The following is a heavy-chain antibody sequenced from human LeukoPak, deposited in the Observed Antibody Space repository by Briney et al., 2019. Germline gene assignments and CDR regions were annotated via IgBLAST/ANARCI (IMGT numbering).Heavy chain of an antibody. V-gene: IGHV3-11*01. Sequence: GESLRLSCAASGFTFSDYYMSWIRQAPGKGLEWVSYISSSGSTIYYADSVKGRFTISRDNAKNSLYLQMNSLRAEDTAVYYCARDHSEQYYFDYWGQGTLVTVSS. D-gene: IGHD1/OR15-1a*01. J-gene: IGHJ4*02. CDR1: GFTFSDYY. CDR2: ISSSGSTI. CDR3: ARDHSEQYYFDY.